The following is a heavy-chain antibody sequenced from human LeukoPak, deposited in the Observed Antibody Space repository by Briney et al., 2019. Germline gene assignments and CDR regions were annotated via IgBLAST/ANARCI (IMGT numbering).Heavy chain of an antibody. J-gene: IGHJ4*02. CDR2: ISASGGTT. V-gene: IGHV3-23*01. D-gene: IGHD5-12*01. CDR1: GFTFSSYA. Sequence: PGGSLRLSCAASGFTFSSYAMSWARQAPGKGLEWVSGISASGGTTYYADSVKGRFTISRDNPKNTLYLQMNSLGAEDTALYYCAKARGYSGDLDYWGQGTLVTVSS. CDR3: AKARGYSGDLDY.